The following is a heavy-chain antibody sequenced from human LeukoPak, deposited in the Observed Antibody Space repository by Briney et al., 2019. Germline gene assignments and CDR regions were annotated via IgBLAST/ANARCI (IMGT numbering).Heavy chain of an antibody. CDR3: AINQAGYCGGGSCYRHEFYYMDV. CDR1: GYTFTNYG. Sequence: ASVKVSCKASGYTFTNYGINWVRQAPGQGLEWMGWISGYNGNTNYAQKFQDRVTITADKSTSTAYMELSSLRSEDTAMYYCAINQAGYCGGGSCYRHEFYYMDVWGKGTSVTVSS. V-gene: IGHV1-18*01. J-gene: IGHJ6*03. D-gene: IGHD2-15*01. CDR2: ISGYNGNT.